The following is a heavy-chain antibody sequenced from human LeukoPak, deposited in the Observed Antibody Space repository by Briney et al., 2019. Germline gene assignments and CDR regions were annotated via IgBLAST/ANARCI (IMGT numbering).Heavy chain of an antibody. V-gene: IGHV3-48*03. CDR2: ISSRGSTI. CDR3: ARDRKDSSAWSANFDY. CDR1: GLTFSGYE. D-gene: IGHD6-19*01. Sequence: SGGSLSLSCAPSGLTFSGYEMKWARHAPGKGLEWVSYISSRGSTIFYADSVKGRCTISRDNAKNSLFLQMSSLRAEDTAVYYCARDRKDSSAWSANFDYWGQGTLVTVSS. J-gene: IGHJ4*02.